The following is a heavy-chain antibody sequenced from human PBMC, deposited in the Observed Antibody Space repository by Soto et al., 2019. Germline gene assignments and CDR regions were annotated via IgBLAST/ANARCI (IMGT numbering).Heavy chain of an antibody. V-gene: IGHV3-64D*06. CDR3: VKDRYVDY. J-gene: IGHJ4*02. CDR2: SSSNGDST. Sequence: PGGALRLSCSVSGFTVITYAMHWVRQAPGKGLEYVASSSSNGDSTYYADSVKGRFTISRDNSKNTLYLQMSSLRAEDTALYYCVKDRYVDYWGQGIQVTVXS. D-gene: IGHD2-2*01. CDR1: GFTVITYA.